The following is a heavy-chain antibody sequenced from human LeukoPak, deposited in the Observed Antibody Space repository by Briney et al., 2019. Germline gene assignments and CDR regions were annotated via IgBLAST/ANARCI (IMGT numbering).Heavy chain of an antibody. CDR1: GGSISSGGYY. J-gene: IGHJ4*02. D-gene: IGHD6-13*01. V-gene: IGHV4-31*03. CDR2: IYYSGST. CDR3: ARSLSYSSSLPFDY. Sequence: PSETLSLTCTVSGGSISSGGYYWSWIRQHPGKGLEWIGYIYYSGSTYYNPSLKSRVTISVDTSKNQFSLKLSSVTAADTAVYYCARSLSYSSSLPFDYWGQGTLVTVSS.